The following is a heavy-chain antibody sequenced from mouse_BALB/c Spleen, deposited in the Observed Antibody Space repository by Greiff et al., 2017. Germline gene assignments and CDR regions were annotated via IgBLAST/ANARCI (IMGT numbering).Heavy chain of an antibody. D-gene: IGHD1-1*01. V-gene: IGHV3-2*02. J-gene: IGHJ2*01. CDR2: ISYSGST. CDR3: ARCYGSSYDYFDY. Sequence: VQLQQSGPGLVKPSQSLSLTCTVTGYSITSDYAWNWIRQFPGNKLEWMGYISYSGSTSYNPSLKSRISITRDTSKNQFFLQLNSVTTEDTATYYCARCYGSSYDYFDYWGQGTTLTVSS. CDR1: GYSITSDYA.